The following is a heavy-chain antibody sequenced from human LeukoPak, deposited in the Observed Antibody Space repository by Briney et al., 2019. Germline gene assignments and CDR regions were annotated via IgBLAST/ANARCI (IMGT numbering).Heavy chain of an antibody. Sequence: GGSLRLSCAASGFTVSSNYMSWVRQAPGKGLEWVANIKQDGSEKYYVDSVKGRFTISRDNAKNSLYLQMNSLRAEDTAVYYCARESETNGFDYWGQGTLVTVSS. CDR3: ARESETNGFDY. J-gene: IGHJ4*02. D-gene: IGHD1-1*01. CDR1: GFTVSSNY. V-gene: IGHV3-7*01. CDR2: IKQDGSEK.